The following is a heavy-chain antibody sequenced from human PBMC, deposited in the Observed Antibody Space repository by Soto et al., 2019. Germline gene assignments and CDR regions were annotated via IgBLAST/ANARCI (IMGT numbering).Heavy chain of an antibody. V-gene: IGHV4-59*08. Sequence: SETLSLTCTVSGGSISSYYWSWIRQPPGKGLEWIGYIYYSGSTNYNPSLKSRVTISVDTSKNQFSLKLSSVTAADTAVYYCARPGVVGATSWFDPWGQGTLVTVSS. CDR2: IYYSGST. CDR3: ARPGVVGATSWFDP. CDR1: GGSISSYY. J-gene: IGHJ5*02. D-gene: IGHD1-26*01.